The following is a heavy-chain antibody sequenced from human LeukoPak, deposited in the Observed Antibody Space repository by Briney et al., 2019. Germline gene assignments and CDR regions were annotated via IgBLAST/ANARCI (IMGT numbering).Heavy chain of an antibody. CDR3: AREDTVTTSPVFDY. Sequence: GGSLRLSCTASGFTFSSYSMNWVRQAPGKGLEWVSSISSSSSYIYYADSVKGRFTISRDNAKNSLYLQMNSLRAEDTAVYYCAREDTVTTSPVFDYWGQGTLVTVSS. CDR1: GFTFSSYS. CDR2: ISSSSSYI. J-gene: IGHJ4*02. V-gene: IGHV3-21*01. D-gene: IGHD4-17*01.